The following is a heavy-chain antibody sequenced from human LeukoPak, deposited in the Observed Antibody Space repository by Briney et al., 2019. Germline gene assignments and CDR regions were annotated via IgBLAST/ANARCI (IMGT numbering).Heavy chain of an antibody. Sequence: ASVKVSCKASGYTFTGYYIHWVRQAPGQGLEWMGWINPNSGDTNYAQKFQGGVTMTRHTSISTAYMELSRLRSDDTAVYYCARSLTTRSNPDHWGQGTLVTVSS. CDR2: INPNSGDT. CDR1: GYTFTGYY. J-gene: IGHJ4*02. CDR3: ARSLTTRSNPDH. V-gene: IGHV1-2*02. D-gene: IGHD4-11*01.